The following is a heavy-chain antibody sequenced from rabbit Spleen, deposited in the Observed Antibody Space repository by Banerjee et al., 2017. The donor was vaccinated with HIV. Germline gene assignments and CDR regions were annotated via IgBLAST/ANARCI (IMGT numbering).Heavy chain of an antibody. CDR3: VRDLGYDDYSEKGYFNL. Sequence: QEQLVESGGGLVQPGGSLKLSCKASGFDFSNYGVTRVRQAPGKGLEWIGYIDPIFGRTYYASWVNGRFTISSHNAQNTLYLQLNSLTAADTATYFCVRDLGYDDYSEKGYFNLWGPGTLVTVS. CDR1: GFDFSNYG. D-gene: IGHD2-1*01. V-gene: IGHV1S47*01. J-gene: IGHJ4*01. CDR2: IDPIFGRT.